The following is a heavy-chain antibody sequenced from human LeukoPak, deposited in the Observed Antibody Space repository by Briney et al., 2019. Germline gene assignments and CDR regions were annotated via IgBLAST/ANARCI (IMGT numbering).Heavy chain of an antibody. V-gene: IGHV1-18*01. CDR2: ISAYNGNT. CDR1: GYTFTSYG. CDR3: ARGGVCGGDCYQVDAFDI. Sequence: ASVKVSCKASGYTFTSYGISWVRQAPGQGLEWMGWISAYNGNTNYAQKLQGRVTMTTDTSTSTAYMELSSLRSEDTAVYYCARGGVCGGDCYQVDAFDIWGQGTMVTVSS. J-gene: IGHJ3*02. D-gene: IGHD2-21*02.